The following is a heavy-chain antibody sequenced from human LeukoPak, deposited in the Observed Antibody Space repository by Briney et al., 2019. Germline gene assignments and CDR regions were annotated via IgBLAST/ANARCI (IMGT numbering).Heavy chain of an antibody. D-gene: IGHD2-15*01. CDR3: ARVGSGNAFDI. CDR2: ISSSRSTI. J-gene: IGHJ3*02. CDR1: GFTFSSYS. V-gene: IGHV3-48*04. Sequence: GGSLRLSCAASGFTFSSYSMNWVRQAPGKGLEWVSYISSSRSTIYYADSVKGRFTISRDNAKNSLYLQMNSLRAEDTAVYYGARVGSGNAFDIWGQGKSDSVSS.